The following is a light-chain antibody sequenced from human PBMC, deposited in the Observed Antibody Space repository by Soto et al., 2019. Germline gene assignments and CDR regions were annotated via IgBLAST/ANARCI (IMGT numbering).Light chain of an antibody. CDR2: DAS. Sequence: EIVLTQSPATLSLSPGERATLSCRASQSVSSYLAWYQQKPGQAPRLLIYDASNRATGIPARFSGSGSGTDFTLTISGLEPEDFAVYYCQQRSDWPRTFGQGTKVELK. CDR3: QQRSDWPRT. J-gene: IGKJ1*01. V-gene: IGKV3-11*01. CDR1: QSVSSY.